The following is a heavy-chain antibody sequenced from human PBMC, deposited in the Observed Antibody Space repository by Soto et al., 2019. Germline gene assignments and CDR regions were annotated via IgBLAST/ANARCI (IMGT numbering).Heavy chain of an antibody. J-gene: IGHJ5*02. D-gene: IGHD3-10*01. Sequence: SQTLALTCAIAGDSVSSNSSAWNRLRQSPSRALEWLGRTYYRSKWYNNYSVSVKSRITTIPDTSKNQYALQLNSVTAEDTAVYYCARDGDYYGSGFIWFDPWGQGTLVTVSS. CDR1: GDSVSSNSSA. CDR2: TYYRSKWYN. CDR3: ARDGDYYGSGFIWFDP. V-gene: IGHV6-1*01.